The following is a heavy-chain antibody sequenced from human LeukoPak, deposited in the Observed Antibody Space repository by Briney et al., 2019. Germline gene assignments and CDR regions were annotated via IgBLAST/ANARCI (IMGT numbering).Heavy chain of an antibody. V-gene: IGHV1-2*02. D-gene: IGHD6-19*01. CDR3: ARELWVGASSGWTRAGLDYYYMDV. J-gene: IGHJ6*03. CDR2: ITPNSGGT. CDR1: GYTFTGDY. Sequence: GASVKVSCKASGYTFTGDYMHWVRQAPGQGLGWMGWITPNSGGTNYAQTFKGRVTMTRDTSIITAYMELSRLRSDHTAVYYCARELWVGASSGWTRAGLDYYYMDVWGKGTTVTVSS.